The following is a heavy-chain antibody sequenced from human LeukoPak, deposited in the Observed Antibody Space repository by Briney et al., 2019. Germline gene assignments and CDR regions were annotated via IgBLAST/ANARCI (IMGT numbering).Heavy chain of an antibody. CDR3: VREPRESDCWFDS. J-gene: IGHJ5*01. D-gene: IGHD2-21*02. CDR1: GFTFSSYG. V-gene: IGHV3-30*03. CDR2: ISYDGSNK. Sequence: GRSLRLSCAASGFTFSSYGMHWVRQAPGKGLEWVAVISYDGSNKYYADSVEGRFTISRDNSKNTLYLQMNRLRTEDTAVYFCVREPRESDCWFDSWGREDLVPVSS.